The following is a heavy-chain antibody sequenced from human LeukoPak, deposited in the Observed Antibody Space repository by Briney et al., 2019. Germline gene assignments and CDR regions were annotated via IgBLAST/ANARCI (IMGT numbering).Heavy chain of an antibody. CDR2: IFYNGRT. Sequence: SETLSLTCTVSSGYVRSSRYYWGWIRQPPGKGLEWIGSIFYNGRTHYNPSLKSLVTMSVDTSENQFSLTVSSVTAADTAIYSCARMMFYDGSAVEDWGQGTLVTVSS. CDR3: ARMMFYDGSAVED. J-gene: IGHJ4*02. CDR1: SGYVRSSRYY. D-gene: IGHD3-22*01. V-gene: IGHV4-39*01.